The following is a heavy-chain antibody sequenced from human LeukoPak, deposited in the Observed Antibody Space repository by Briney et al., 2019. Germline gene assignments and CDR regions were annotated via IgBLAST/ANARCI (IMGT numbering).Heavy chain of an antibody. CDR2: ISGSGGST. CDR3: AKGLLGATSGRSF. CDR1: GFTFSSYA. J-gene: IGHJ4*02. V-gene: IGHV3-23*01. Sequence: GGSLRLSCAASGFTFSSYAMSWVRQAPGKGLEWVSAISGSGGSTYYADSVKGRFTISRDKSKNTLYLQMNSLRAEDTAVYYCAKGLLGATSGRSFWGQGTLVTVSS. D-gene: IGHD3-10*01.